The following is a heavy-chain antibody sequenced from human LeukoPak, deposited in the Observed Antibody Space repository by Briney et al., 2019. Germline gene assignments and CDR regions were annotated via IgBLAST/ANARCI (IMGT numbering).Heavy chain of an antibody. D-gene: IGHD6-19*01. CDR1: GGSISSYY. Sequence: SETPSLTCTVSGGSISSYYWSWIRQSAGKGLEWIGRIYTSGSTNYNPSLTSRVTISVDTSKNQFSLKLSSVTAADTAVYYCARIAVAKGIDYWGQGTLVTVSS. J-gene: IGHJ4*02. V-gene: IGHV4-4*07. CDR2: IYTSGST. CDR3: ARIAVAKGIDY.